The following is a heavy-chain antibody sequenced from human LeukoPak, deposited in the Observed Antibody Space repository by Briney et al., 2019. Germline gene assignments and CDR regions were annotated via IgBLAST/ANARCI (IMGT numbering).Heavy chain of an antibody. J-gene: IGHJ6*03. D-gene: IGHD6-6*01. CDR1: GYSFTSYG. V-gene: IGHV1-69*06. CDR2: IIPIFGTA. CDR3: AVDSSSPVLRFSYYYYMDV. Sequence: GASVKVSCKASGYSFTSYGISWVRQAPGQGLEWMGGIIPIFGTANYAQKFQGRVTITADKSTSTAYMELSSLRSEDTAVYYCAVDSSSPVLRFSYYYYMDVWGKGTTVTVSS.